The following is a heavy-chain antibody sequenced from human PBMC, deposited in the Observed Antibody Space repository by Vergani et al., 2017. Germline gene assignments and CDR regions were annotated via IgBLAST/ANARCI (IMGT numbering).Heavy chain of an antibody. Sequence: EVQLLESGGGLVQPGGSLRLSCAASGFTFSSYAMTWVRQAPGKGLEWVSSISGSGSSTEYADSVKGRFTISRDNSKNTLYLELNSLRAEDTAVYYCTSYRTTVTTRWGQGTLVTVSS. V-gene: IGHV3-23*01. CDR2: ISGSGSST. CDR1: GFTFSSYA. D-gene: IGHD4-17*01. J-gene: IGHJ4*02. CDR3: TSYRTTVTTR.